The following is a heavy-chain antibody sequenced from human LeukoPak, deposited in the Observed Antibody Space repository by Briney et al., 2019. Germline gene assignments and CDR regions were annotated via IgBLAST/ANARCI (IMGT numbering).Heavy chain of an antibody. J-gene: IGHJ4*02. Sequence: ASVEVSCKASGGTFSSYAISWVRQAPGQGLEWMGRIIPILGIANYAQKFQGRVTITADKSTSTAYMELSSLRSEDTAVYYCARAVDYYYHFDYWGQGTLVTVSS. D-gene: IGHD2-21*01. CDR2: IIPILGIA. V-gene: IGHV1-69*04. CDR1: GGTFSSYA. CDR3: ARAVDYYYHFDY.